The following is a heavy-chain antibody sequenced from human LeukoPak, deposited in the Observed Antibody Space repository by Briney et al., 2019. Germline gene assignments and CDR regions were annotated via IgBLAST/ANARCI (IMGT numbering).Heavy chain of an antibody. V-gene: IGHV1-69*05. Sequence: SVKVSCKASGGTFSSYAISWVRQAPGQGLEWMGRIIPIFGTANYAQKFQGRVTITTDESTSTAYMELSSLRSEDTAVYYCARGQSGWYYFDYWGQGTLVTVSS. J-gene: IGHJ4*02. CDR2: IIPIFGTA. D-gene: IGHD6-19*01. CDR1: GGTFSSYA. CDR3: ARGQSGWYYFDY.